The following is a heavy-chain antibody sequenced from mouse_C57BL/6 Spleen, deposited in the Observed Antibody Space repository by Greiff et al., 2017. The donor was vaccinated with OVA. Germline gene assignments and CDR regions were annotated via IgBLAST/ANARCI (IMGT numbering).Heavy chain of an antibody. D-gene: IGHD2-4*01. CDR3: ARHEEYYEYDGAWFAY. V-gene: IGHV1-62-2*01. Sequence: QVQLKESGAELVKPGASVKLSCKASGYTFTEYTIHWVKQRSGQGLEWIGWFYPGSGSIKYNEKFKDKATLTADKSSSTVYMELSRLTSEDSAVYFCARHEEYYEYDGAWFAYWGQGTLVTVSA. CDR1: GYTFTEYT. J-gene: IGHJ3*01. CDR2: FYPGSGSI.